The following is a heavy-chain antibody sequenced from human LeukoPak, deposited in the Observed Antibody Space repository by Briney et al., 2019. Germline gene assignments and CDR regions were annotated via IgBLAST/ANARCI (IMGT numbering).Heavy chain of an antibody. D-gene: IGHD3-10*01. CDR2: ISSSGSTI. J-gene: IGHJ5*02. CDR3: ASPLLWFGIRT. Sequence: GGSLRLSCAASGFTFSSYAMSWVRQAPGKGLEWVSYISSSGSTIYYADSVKGRFTISRDNSKNSLYLQMNSLRAEDTAVYYCASPLLWFGIRTWGQGKLVTVSS. CDR1: GFTFSSYA. V-gene: IGHV3-48*04.